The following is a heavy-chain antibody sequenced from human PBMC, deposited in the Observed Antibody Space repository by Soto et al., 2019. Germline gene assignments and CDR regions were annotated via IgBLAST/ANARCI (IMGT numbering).Heavy chain of an antibody. CDR1: GGSISSYY. CDR2: IYYSGST. CDR3: ARHRPDPKKRCSSTSCYAHYYYYYYMDV. D-gene: IGHD2-2*01. V-gene: IGHV4-59*08. J-gene: IGHJ6*03. Sequence: PSETLSLTCTVSGGSISSYYWSWIRQPPGKGLEWIGYIYYSGSTNYNPSLKSRVTISVDTSKNQFSLKLSSVTAADTAVYYCARHRPDPKKRCSSTSCYAHYYYYYYMDVWGKGTTVTVSS.